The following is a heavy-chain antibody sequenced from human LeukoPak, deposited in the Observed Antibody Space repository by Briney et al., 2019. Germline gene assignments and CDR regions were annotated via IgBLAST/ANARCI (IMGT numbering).Heavy chain of an antibody. V-gene: IGHV3-30*18. CDR1: AFTFTSYG. CDR2: ISYDGSNK. CDR3: ANDCDGWGRPFDI. D-gene: IGHD3-10*01. J-gene: IGHJ3*02. Sequence: GRSLRLSCAPYAFTFTSYGMHWVRQAPGKGLEWVAVISYDGSNKYYGDSVKGRFTISRDNYKNTLYLQMNSLRAEDTAVYYCANDCDGWGRPFDIWGQGTMVTVSS.